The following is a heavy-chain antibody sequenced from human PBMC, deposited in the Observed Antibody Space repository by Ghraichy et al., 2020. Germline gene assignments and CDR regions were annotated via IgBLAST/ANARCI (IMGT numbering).Heavy chain of an antibody. CDR1: GGSFSGYY. V-gene: IGHV4-34*01. J-gene: IGHJ6*02. Sequence: SQTLSLTCAVYGGSFSGYYWSWIRQPPGKGLEWIGEMNHSGSTNYNPSLKSRVTISVDTSKNQFSLKLSSVTAADTAVYYCARELWGRGGLYYYGMDVWGQGTTVTVSS. CDR2: MNHSGST. D-gene: IGHD3-16*01. CDR3: ARELWGRGGLYYYGMDV.